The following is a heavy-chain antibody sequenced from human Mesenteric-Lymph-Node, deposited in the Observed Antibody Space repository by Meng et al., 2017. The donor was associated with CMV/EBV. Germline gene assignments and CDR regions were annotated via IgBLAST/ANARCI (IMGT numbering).Heavy chain of an antibody. V-gene: IGHV4-59*11. D-gene: IGHD3-3*01. Sequence: GSLRLSCTVSGGSISTHYWSWIRQPPGMGLEWIGYIYYSGSTEYNSSLKSRLTISIDTSKNQFSLKLSSVTAADTAIYYCARGGDFWSGYSFDYWGQGALVTVSS. J-gene: IGHJ4*02. CDR2: IYYSGST. CDR1: GGSISTHY. CDR3: ARGGDFWSGYSFDY.